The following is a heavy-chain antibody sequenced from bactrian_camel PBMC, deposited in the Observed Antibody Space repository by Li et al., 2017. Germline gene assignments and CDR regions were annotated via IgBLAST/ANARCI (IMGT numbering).Heavy chain of an antibody. J-gene: IGHJ4*01. Sequence: HVQLVESGGGSVQAGGSLRLSCVVRDYTLMGWFRQAPGKEREGIATSRTDGSGNTYYADSVKGRFTISQDNAKNTVYLQMNSLRSEDTALYYCALTSAGGSRYGVPVWYNYWGQGTQVTVS. V-gene: IGHV3S1*01. CDR3: ALTSAGGSRYGVPVWYNY. CDR1: DYTL. CDR2: SRTDGSGNT. D-gene: IGHD2*01.